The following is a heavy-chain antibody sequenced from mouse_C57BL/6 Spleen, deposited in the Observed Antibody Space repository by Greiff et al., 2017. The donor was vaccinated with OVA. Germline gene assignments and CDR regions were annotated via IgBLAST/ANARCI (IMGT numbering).Heavy chain of an antibody. J-gene: IGHJ4*01. CDR1: GFTFSGYG. Sequence: EVQGVESGGDLVKPGGSLKLSCAASGFTFSGYGMSWVRQTPDKRLEWVATISSGGSYTYYPDSVKGRFTISRDNAKNTLYLQMSSLKSEDTAMYYCARIYYGDDDAMDYWGQGTSVTVSS. CDR2: ISSGGSYT. V-gene: IGHV5-6*01. D-gene: IGHD2-2*01. CDR3: ARIYYGDDDAMDY.